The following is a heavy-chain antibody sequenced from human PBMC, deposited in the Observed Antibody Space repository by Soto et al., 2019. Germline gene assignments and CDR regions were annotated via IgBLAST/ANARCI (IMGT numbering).Heavy chain of an antibody. CDR1: GGSVSNKTYY. CDR3: AKRGYSYGQLGGVWYYFDY. V-gene: IGHV4-61*01. Sequence: SETLSLTCSVSGGSVSNKTYYWSWIRQPPGKRLEWIGYFYYSWTTNYNPSLKSRVTISVDLSKNQFSLRLSSVTTEDTAVYYCAKRGYSYGQLGGVWYYFDYWGQGTLVTVSS. CDR2: FYYSWTT. J-gene: IGHJ4*02. D-gene: IGHD5-18*01.